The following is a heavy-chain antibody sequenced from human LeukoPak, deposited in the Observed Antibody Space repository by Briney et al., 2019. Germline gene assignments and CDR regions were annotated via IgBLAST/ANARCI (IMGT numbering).Heavy chain of an antibody. CDR1: GYTFTSYD. D-gene: IGHD5-12*01. J-gene: IGHJ3*02. V-gene: IGHV1-8*01. CDR2: MNPNSGNT. Sequence: ASVKVSCKASGYTFTSYDINWVRQATGQGLEWMGWMNPNSGNTGYAQKFQGRVTMTRNTSISTAYMELSSLRSEDTAVYYCARKLLQRGYSGYDYDAFDIWGQGTMVTVSS. CDR3: ARKLLQRGYSGYDYDAFDI.